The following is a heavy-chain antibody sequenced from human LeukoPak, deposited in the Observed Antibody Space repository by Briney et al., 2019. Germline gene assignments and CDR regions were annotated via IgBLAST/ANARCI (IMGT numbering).Heavy chain of an antibody. CDR2: IYSSGNT. D-gene: IGHD3/OR15-3a*01. J-gene: IGHJ4*02. CDR3: ARQTGSGLFSLP. V-gene: IGHV4-39*01. CDR1: SGSISTSNYY. Sequence: PSETLSLTCTVSSGSISTSNYYWGWVRQSPGKGLEWIGNIYSSGNTYYNASLKSRVTMYIDTSKNQISLRLTSVTATDTAMYYCARQTGSGLFSLPGGQGTLVTVSS.